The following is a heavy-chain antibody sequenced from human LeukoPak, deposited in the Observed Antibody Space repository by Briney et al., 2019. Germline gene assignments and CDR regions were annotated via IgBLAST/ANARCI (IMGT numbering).Heavy chain of an antibody. V-gene: IGHV1-69*13. D-gene: IGHD5-12*01. Sequence: GASVKVSCKASGGTFSSYAISWVRQAPGQGLEWMGGIIPIFGTANYAQKFQGRVTMTADESTSTAYMELSSLRSEDTAVYYCARAARYSGYDLDYWGQGTLVTVSS. CDR3: ARAARYSGYDLDY. CDR1: GGTFSSYA. J-gene: IGHJ4*02. CDR2: IIPIFGTA.